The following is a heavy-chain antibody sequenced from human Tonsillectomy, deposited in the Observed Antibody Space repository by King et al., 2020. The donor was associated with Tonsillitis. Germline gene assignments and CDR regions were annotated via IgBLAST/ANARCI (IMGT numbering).Heavy chain of an antibody. CDR2: ISSSGSYI. D-gene: IGHD6-6*01. Sequence: VQLVESGGGLVKPGGSLRLSCAASGFTLSSYGMNWVRQAPGKGLEWVSSISSSGSYIYYSDSVKGRFTISRDNAKNSLYLQMNSLRAEDTAVYYCARDYVDSNSSGTLGMDVWGQGTTVTVSS. CDR1: GFTLSSYG. V-gene: IGHV3-21*01. J-gene: IGHJ6*02. CDR3: ARDYVDSNSSGTLGMDV.